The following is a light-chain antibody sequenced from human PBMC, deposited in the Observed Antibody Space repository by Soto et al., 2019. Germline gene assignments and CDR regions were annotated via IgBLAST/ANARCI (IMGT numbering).Light chain of an antibody. CDR3: QQYNNWPPNT. J-gene: IGKJ4*01. CDR2: GAS. Sequence: EIVMTQSPATLSVSPGERATLSCRAGQSVSSNLAWYQQKPGQAPRLLIYGASTRATGIPARFSGSVSGTEFTLTISSLQSEDFAVYYCQQYNNWPPNTFGGGTKVEIK. V-gene: IGKV3-15*01. CDR1: QSVSSN.